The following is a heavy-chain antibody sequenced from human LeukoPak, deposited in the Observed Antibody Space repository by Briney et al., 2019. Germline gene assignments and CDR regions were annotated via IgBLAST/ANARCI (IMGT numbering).Heavy chain of an antibody. CDR3: AKEGGSSWYYFDY. CDR1: GFTFSNYA. CDR2: ITKSGGDT. V-gene: IGHV3-23*01. D-gene: IGHD6-13*01. Sequence: GGSLRLSCAASGFTFSNYAMSWVRQAPGKGLEWVSTITKSGGDTYYADSVKGRFTTSRDNSKNTLYLQMNSLRAEDTALYYCAKEGGSSWYYFDYWGQGTLVTVSS. J-gene: IGHJ4*02.